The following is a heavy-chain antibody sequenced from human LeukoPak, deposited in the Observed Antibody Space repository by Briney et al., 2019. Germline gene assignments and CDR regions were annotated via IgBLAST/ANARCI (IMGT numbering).Heavy chain of an antibody. D-gene: IGHD6-19*01. CDR2: ISWSSGSI. J-gene: IGHJ4*02. CDR3: ATSSREGEDSSGWASFDY. CDR1: GFSFDDYA. Sequence: GGSLRLSCAVSGFSFDDYAMHWVRQAPGKGLEWVSGISWSSGSIGYAGSVKGRFTISRDNAKNSLYLQMNSLRAEDTALYYCATSSREGEDSSGWASFDYWGQGTLVTVSS. V-gene: IGHV3-9*01.